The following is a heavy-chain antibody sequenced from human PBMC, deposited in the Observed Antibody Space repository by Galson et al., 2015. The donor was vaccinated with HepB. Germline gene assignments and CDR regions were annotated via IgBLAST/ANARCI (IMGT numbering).Heavy chain of an antibody. D-gene: IGHD2-15*01. CDR1: GFTFGNYG. J-gene: IGHJ6*02. Sequence: SLRLSCAASGFTFGNYGMHWVRQAPGKGLEWVSSISWNSGSIYYADSVKGRFTISRDNAKNSLYLQMNSLRAEDTALYYCASLRVGGGGYYYYGMDVWGQGTMVTVSS. V-gene: IGHV3-9*01. CDR2: ISWNSGSI. CDR3: ASLRVGGGGYYYYGMDV.